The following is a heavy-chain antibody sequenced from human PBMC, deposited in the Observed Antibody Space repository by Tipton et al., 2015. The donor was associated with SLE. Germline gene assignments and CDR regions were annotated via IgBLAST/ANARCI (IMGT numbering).Heavy chain of an antibody. CDR2: ITTRSYI. CDR1: GFTFSSYT. D-gene: IGHD6-13*01. J-gene: IGHJ5*02. CDR3: AKVGVTFSSSWYRGDL. Sequence: SLRLSCAASGFTFSSYTMHWVRQAPGKGLEWVSSITTRSYIDYADSLKGRFTISRDNAKSSVFLQMDSLRVEDTGVYYCAKVGVTFSSSWYRGDLWGPGTPVTVSS. V-gene: IGHV3-21*03.